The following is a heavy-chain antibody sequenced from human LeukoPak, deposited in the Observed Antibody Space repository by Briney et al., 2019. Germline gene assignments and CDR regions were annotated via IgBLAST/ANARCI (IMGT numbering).Heavy chain of an antibody. CDR1: GGSISSYY. Sequence: SETLSLTCTVSGGSISSYYWSWIRQPPGKGLEWLGYIYYSGSTNYNPSLKSRVTISVDTSKNQFSLKLSSVTAADTAVYYCARGYSSSWDYYYYGMDVWGQGTTVTVSS. J-gene: IGHJ6*02. CDR3: ARGYSSSWDYYYYGMDV. CDR2: IYYSGST. V-gene: IGHV4-59*01. D-gene: IGHD6-13*01.